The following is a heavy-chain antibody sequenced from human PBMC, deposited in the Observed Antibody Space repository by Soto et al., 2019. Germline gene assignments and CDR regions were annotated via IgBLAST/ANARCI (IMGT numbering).Heavy chain of an antibody. CDR1: GGSISSSSYY. Sequence: SETLSLTCTVSGGSISSSSYYWGWIRQPPGKGLEWIGSIYYSGSTYYNPSLKSRVTISVDTSKNQFSLKLSSVTAADTAVYYCARHLSPGIAAAGMVYYGMDVWGQGTTVT. V-gene: IGHV4-39*01. D-gene: IGHD6-13*01. CDR2: IYYSGST. J-gene: IGHJ6*02. CDR3: ARHLSPGIAAAGMVYYGMDV.